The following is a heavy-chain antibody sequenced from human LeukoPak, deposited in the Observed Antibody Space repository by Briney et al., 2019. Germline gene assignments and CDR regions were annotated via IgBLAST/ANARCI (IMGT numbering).Heavy chain of an antibody. CDR1: GGSISNYY. J-gene: IGHJ2*01. V-gene: IGHV4-59*01. D-gene: IGHD5-24*01. Sequence: SETLSLTCTVSGGSISNYYWSWIRQPPGKGLEWIGYIHSSGSTNYNPSLKSRVTISVDTSKNQFSLKLSSVTAADTAVYYWARDSEWRWLDFDLWGRGTLVTVSS. CDR3: ARDSEWRWLDFDL. CDR2: IHSSGST.